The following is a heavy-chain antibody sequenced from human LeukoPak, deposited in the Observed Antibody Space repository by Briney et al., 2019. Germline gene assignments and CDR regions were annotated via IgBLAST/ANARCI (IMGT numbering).Heavy chain of an antibody. CDR3: ANCYSGSYDFDY. J-gene: IGHJ4*02. V-gene: IGHV3-30*02. CDR2: IRYDGSNK. Sequence: GGSLRLSCAASGFTFSSYGMHWVRQAPGKGLEWVAFIRYDGSNKYYADSVKGRFTISRDNSKNTLYLQMNSLGAEDTAVYYCANCYSGSYDFDYWGQGTLVIVSS. CDR1: GFTFSSYG. D-gene: IGHD1-26*01.